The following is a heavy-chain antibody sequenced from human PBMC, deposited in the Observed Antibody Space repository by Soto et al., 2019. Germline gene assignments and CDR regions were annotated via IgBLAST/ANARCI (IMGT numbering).Heavy chain of an antibody. J-gene: IGHJ6*02. Sequence: SETLSLTCTVSGGSISSYYWSWIRQPPGKGLEWIGYIYYSGSTNYNPSLKSRVTISVDTSKNQFSLKLSSVTAADTAVYYCARDRATGNYHYGMDVWGQGTTVTVSS. CDR3: ARDRATGNYHYGMDV. V-gene: IGHV4-59*01. CDR2: IYYSGST. D-gene: IGHD3-10*01. CDR1: GGSISSYY.